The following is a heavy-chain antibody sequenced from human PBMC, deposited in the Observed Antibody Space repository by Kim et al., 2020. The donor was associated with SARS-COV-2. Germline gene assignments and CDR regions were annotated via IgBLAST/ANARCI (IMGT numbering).Heavy chain of an antibody. V-gene: IGHV4-39*07. J-gene: IGHJ4*02. D-gene: IGHD3-9*01. Sequence: SETLSLTCTVSGGSISSSSYYWGWIRQPPGKGLEWIGSIYYSGSTYYNPSLKSRVTISVDTSKNQFSLKLSSVTAADTAVYYCARTEQSYDILTGYYMYYFDYWGQGTLVTVSS. CDR3: ARTEQSYDILTGYYMYYFDY. CDR2: IYYSGST. CDR1: GGSISSSSYY.